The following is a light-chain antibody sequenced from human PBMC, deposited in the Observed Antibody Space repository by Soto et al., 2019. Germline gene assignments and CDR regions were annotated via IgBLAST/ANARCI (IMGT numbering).Light chain of an antibody. V-gene: IGLV1-40*01. CDR1: SSNIGAGYD. J-gene: IGLJ1*01. CDR2: VNS. Sequence: QSVLTQPPSVSGAPGQRVTISCTGSSSNIGAGYDVNWYQQLPGTAPKLLIYVNSNRPSGVPDRFSGSKSGTSASLAITGLQAEDEADCYCQSYDSSLSDSYVFGTGTKLTVL. CDR3: QSYDSSLSDSYV.